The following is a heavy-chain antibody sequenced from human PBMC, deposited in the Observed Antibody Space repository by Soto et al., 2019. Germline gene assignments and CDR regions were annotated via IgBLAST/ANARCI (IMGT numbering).Heavy chain of an antibody. Sequence: PGESLKISCKGSGYSFPSYWIGWVRQMPGKGLEWMGIIYPLDSNIKYSPSFEGQVTISADNSISTAYLHWSSLQASDTAIYFCARRHKYYHALDVWGQGTTVTVSS. CDR1: GYSFPSYW. CDR2: IYPLDSNI. CDR3: ARRHKYYHALDV. D-gene: IGHD6-6*01. V-gene: IGHV5-51*01. J-gene: IGHJ6*02.